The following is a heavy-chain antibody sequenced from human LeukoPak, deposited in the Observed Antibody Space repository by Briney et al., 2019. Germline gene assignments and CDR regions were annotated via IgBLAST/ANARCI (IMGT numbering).Heavy chain of an antibody. Sequence: GRSLRLSCAASGFTFSSYAMHWVRQAPGKGLEWVAVISYDGSNKYYADSVKGRFTISRDNSKNTLYLQMNSLRAEDTAVYYCAKDAGEGSGWYYFDYWGQGTLVTVSS. J-gene: IGHJ4*02. CDR1: GFTFSSYA. D-gene: IGHD6-13*01. CDR2: ISYDGSNK. CDR3: AKDAGEGSGWYYFDY. V-gene: IGHV3-30-3*01.